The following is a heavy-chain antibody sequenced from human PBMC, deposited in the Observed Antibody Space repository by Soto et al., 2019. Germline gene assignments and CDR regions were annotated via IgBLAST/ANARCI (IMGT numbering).Heavy chain of an antibody. CDR2: IYYSGST. J-gene: IGHJ4*02. CDR3: ARQYDYVWGSYHPPDY. CDR1: GGSISSYY. V-gene: IGHV4-39*01. Sequence: SETLSLTCTVSGGSISSYYWGWIRQPPGKGLEWIGSIYYSGSTYYNPSLKSRVTISVDTSKNQFSLKLSSVTAADTAVYYCARQYDYVWGSYHPPDYWGQGTLVTVSS. D-gene: IGHD3-16*02.